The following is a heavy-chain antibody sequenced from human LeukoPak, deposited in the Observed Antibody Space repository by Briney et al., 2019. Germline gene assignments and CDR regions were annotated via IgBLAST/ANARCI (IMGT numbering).Heavy chain of an antibody. D-gene: IGHD3-10*01. Sequence: GGSLRRSCAASGFTFSSYSMNWVRQAPGKGLEWVSYISSSSSTIYYADSVKGRFTISRDNAKNSLYLQMNSLRAEDTAVYYCARVTMVRGVIIKDYWGQGTLVTVSS. CDR3: ARVTMVRGVIIKDY. CDR2: ISSSSSTI. J-gene: IGHJ4*02. V-gene: IGHV3-48*04. CDR1: GFTFSSYS.